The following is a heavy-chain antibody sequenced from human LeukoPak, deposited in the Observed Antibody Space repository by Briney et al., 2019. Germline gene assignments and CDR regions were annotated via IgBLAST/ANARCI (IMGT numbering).Heavy chain of an antibody. D-gene: IGHD6-13*01. CDR2: ISYDGSNK. Sequence: PGGSPRLSCAASGFTFSSYGMHWVRQAPGKGLEWVAVISYDGSNKYYADSVKGRFTISRDNSKNTLYLQMNSLRAEDTAVYYCARVCLWGSWGGDYWGQGTLVTVSS. V-gene: IGHV3-30*03. CDR3: ARVCLWGSWGGDY. CDR1: GFTFSSYG. J-gene: IGHJ4*02.